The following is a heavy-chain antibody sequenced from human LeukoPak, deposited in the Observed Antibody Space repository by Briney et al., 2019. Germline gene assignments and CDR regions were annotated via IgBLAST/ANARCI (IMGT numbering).Heavy chain of an antibody. D-gene: IGHD6-19*01. V-gene: IGHV3-7*01. Sequence: PGGSLRLSCAASGFTFSSYWMSWVRQAPGKGLEWVANIKQDGSEKYYVDSVKGRFTISRDNAKNSLYLQMNSLRAEDTAVYYCAREFPFSSGIGAFDYWGQGTLVTVPS. CDR1: GFTFSSYW. J-gene: IGHJ4*02. CDR3: AREFPFSSGIGAFDY. CDR2: IKQDGSEK.